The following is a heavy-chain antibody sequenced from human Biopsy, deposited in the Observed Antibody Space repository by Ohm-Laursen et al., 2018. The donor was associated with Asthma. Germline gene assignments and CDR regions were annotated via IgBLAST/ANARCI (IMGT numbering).Heavy chain of an antibody. CDR3: ARKAGSCISRTCYSLDF. CDR1: GGTFNTYV. V-gene: IGHV1-69*13. D-gene: IGHD2-2*01. Sequence: SVKVSCKSLGGTFNTYVIGWVRQAPGHGLEWMGGINSVFGTTTYPQKFQDRVTITADDSTSTVYMELSSLRSEDTSVYYCARKAGSCISRTCYSLDFWGQGTLVTVSS. J-gene: IGHJ4*02. CDR2: INSVFGTT.